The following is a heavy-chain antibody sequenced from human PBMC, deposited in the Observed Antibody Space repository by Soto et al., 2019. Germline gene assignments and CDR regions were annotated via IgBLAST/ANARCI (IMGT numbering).Heavy chain of an antibody. CDR3: ARDVSSSIDY. Sequence: ASVKVSCKASGSTFTAYALHWVRQAPGHRLEWMGWINAGNGDTKYSQNFQDRVTITRDTSAKIVYMEMSSLMSEDTTVYFCARDVSSSIDYWGQGTLVTVSS. CDR1: GSTFTAYA. D-gene: IGHD6-6*01. J-gene: IGHJ4*02. CDR2: INAGNGDT. V-gene: IGHV1-3*01.